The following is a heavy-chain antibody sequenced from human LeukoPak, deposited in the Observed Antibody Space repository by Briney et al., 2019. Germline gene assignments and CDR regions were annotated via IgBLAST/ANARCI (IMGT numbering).Heavy chain of an antibody. V-gene: IGHV4-61*02. CDR3: VRGRYYYDTSGYVVWLDP. CDR2: IHTSGCA. CDR1: GDSITSGGYY. D-gene: IGHD3-22*01. Sequence: SETLSLTCTVSGDSITSGGYYWTWIRQPAGKGLEWLGRIHTSGCANYIPSLKSRVAISLDTSKNQFSLKLSSVTAADTAVYYCVRGRYYYDTSGYVVWLDPWGQGTLVTVSS. J-gene: IGHJ5*02.